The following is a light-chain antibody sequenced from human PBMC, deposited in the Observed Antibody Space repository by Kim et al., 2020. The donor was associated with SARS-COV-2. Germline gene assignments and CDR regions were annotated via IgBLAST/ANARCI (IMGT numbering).Light chain of an antibody. J-gene: IGKJ5*01. Sequence: EVVLTQSPGTLSLSPGERVTLSCRASQSVRNNYLAWFQQRPGQAPRVLIYAASSRATGIPDRFSGSGSGTDFTLSISRLEPEDFAVYYCQQYGTSPNTFGQGTRLEIK. CDR2: AAS. CDR1: QSVRNNY. V-gene: IGKV3-20*01. CDR3: QQYGTSPNT.